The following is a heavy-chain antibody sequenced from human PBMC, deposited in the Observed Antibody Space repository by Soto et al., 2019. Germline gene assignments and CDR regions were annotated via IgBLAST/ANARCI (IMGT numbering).Heavy chain of an antibody. J-gene: IGHJ4*02. V-gene: IGHV4-39*01. Sequence: QLPLQESGPGLVKPSETLSLTCSVSGGSITWTTYYWGWIRQPPGKGLEWIGSIYYSGNTYYIGSLKSRVTRSVDTSTSKFSLKMNSVTAADTAVYYCAGKRQLVFVSESDYWGQGILVIVSS. CDR1: GGSITWTTYY. CDR3: AGKRQLVFVSESDY. D-gene: IGHD6-6*01. CDR2: IYYSGNT.